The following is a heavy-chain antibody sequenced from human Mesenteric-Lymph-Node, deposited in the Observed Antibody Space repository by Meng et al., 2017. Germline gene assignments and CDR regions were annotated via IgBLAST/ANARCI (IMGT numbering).Heavy chain of an antibody. CDR2: TYYRSKWYN. D-gene: IGHD6-13*01. J-gene: IGHJ4*02. CDR3: ARADELAAAETFDY. V-gene: IGHV6-1*01. CDR1: GDSVSSNSAA. Sequence: TLSRTCVISGDSVSSNSAAWNWIRQSPSRGLEWLGRTYYRSKWYNDYAVSVKSRITINPDTSKNQFSLQLNSVTPEDTAVYYCARADELAAAETFDYWGQGTLVTVSS.